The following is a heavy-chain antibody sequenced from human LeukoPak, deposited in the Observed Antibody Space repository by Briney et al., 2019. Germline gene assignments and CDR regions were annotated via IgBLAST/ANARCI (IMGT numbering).Heavy chain of an antibody. D-gene: IGHD6-13*01. J-gene: IGHJ6*03. CDR2: IIHSGRT. CDR1: GGSFSGYY. V-gene: IGHV4-34*01. CDR3: ARGQVKQQLLPRTGSRDYYYYMDV. Sequence: PSETLSLTCAVYGGSFSGYYWSWIRQPPGKGLEWIGEIIHSGRTNYNPSPKSRVTISADTSKNQFSLKLSSVTAADTAVYYCARGQVKQQLLPRTGSRDYYYYMDVWGKGTTVTVSS.